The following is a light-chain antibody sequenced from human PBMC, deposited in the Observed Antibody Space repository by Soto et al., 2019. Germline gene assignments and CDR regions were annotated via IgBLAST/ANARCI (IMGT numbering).Light chain of an antibody. Sequence: SYELTQSLSVSVALGQTAKITCGGNDIGSTNVHWYQQKPGQAPVLVIYRDAIRPSGIPERFSGSNSGNTATLTIGRAQAGDEAHYYCQVWHSSTVVFGGVTQLTVL. J-gene: IGLJ2*01. CDR2: RDA. CDR3: QVWHSSTVV. CDR1: DIGSTN. V-gene: IGLV3-9*01.